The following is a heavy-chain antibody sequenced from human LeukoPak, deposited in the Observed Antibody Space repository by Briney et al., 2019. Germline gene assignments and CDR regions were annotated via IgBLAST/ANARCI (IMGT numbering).Heavy chain of an antibody. CDR3: ARDSSSSYSDAFDI. D-gene: IGHD6-13*01. CDR1: GYSISSGYY. J-gene: IGHJ3*02. CDR2: IYHSGST. V-gene: IGHV4-38-2*01. Sequence: PSETLPLTCAVSGYSISSGYYWGWIRQPPGKGLEWIGSIYHSGSTYYSPSLKSRVTISVDTSKNQFSLKLSSVTAADTAVYYCARDSSSSYSDAFDIWGQGTMVTVSS.